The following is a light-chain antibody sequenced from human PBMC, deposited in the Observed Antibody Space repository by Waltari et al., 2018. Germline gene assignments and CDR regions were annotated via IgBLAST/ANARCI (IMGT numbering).Light chain of an antibody. CDR1: PGAVTSGHY. Sequence: QAVVTQEPSLTVSPGGTVTLTCGSSPGAVTSGHYPYCFQQKPRQAPKTLIYDTNNKHPWTPDRFSGSLLEGKAALPLSGAQPEDEAEYYCLLSYSGARVFGGGAKLTVL. CDR2: DTN. CDR3: LLSYSGARV. J-gene: IGLJ3*02. V-gene: IGLV7-46*01.